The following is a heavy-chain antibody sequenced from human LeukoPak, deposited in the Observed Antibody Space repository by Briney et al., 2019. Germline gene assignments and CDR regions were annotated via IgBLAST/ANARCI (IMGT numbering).Heavy chain of an antibody. CDR3: ASTRVVGYYYMDV. Sequence: PSETLSLTCAVYGGSFSGYYWRWIRQPPGKGLEWIGEINHSGSTNYNPSLKSRVAISVDTSKNQFSLKLSSVTAADTAVYYCASTRVVGYYYMDVWGKGTTVTVSS. J-gene: IGHJ6*03. CDR1: GGSFSGYY. V-gene: IGHV4-34*01. D-gene: IGHD2-15*01. CDR2: INHSGST.